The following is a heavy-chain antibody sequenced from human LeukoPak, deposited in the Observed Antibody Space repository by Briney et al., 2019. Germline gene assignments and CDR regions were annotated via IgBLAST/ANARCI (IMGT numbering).Heavy chain of an antibody. D-gene: IGHD6-19*01. CDR2: IYLGDSDT. CDR1: GYSFTSYW. Sequence: GESLKISCKGSGYSFTSYWIGWVRQMPGKGLEWMGIIYLGDSDTRYSPSFQGQVTISADKSISTAYLQWSSLKASDTARYYCARRSLTYSSGWYYFDYWGQGTLVTVSS. CDR3: ARRSLTYSSGWYYFDY. J-gene: IGHJ4*02. V-gene: IGHV5-51*01.